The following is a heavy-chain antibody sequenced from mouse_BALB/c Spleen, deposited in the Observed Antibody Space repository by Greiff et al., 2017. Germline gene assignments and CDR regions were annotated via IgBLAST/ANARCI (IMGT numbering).Heavy chain of an antibody. J-gene: IGHJ3*01. CDR1: GYSITSDYA. V-gene: IGHV3-2*02. D-gene: IGHD1-1*01. CDR3: ARSPHYYGSSQFAY. CDR2: ISYSGST. Sequence: EVKLVESGPGLVKPSQSLSLTCTVTGYSITSDYAWNWIRQFPGNKLEWMGYISYSGSTSYNPSLKSRISITRDTSKNQFFLQLNSVTTEDTATYYCARSPHYYGSSQFAYWGQGTLVTVSA.